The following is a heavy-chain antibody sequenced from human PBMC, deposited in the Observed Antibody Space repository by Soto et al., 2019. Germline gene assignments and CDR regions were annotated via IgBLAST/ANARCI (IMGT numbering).Heavy chain of an antibody. CDR1: GFAFNNAW. CDR2: IISKTDGGAR. D-gene: IGHD2-2*01. J-gene: IGHJ4*02. CDR3: AAGTGRTDFDY. V-gene: IGHV3-15*01. Sequence: GGSLRLSCAASGFAFNNAWMNWVRQAPGKGLEWVGRIISKTDGGARDYTAPVKDRFIMSRDDSKNTLYLQMNSLKTEDTAVYYCAAGTGRTDFDYWGQGTLVTV.